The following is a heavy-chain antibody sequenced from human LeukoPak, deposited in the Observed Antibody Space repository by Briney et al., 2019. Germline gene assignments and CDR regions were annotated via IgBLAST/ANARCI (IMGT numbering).Heavy chain of an antibody. J-gene: IGHJ4*02. V-gene: IGHV1-2*02. D-gene: IGHD3-3*01. CDR3: AKRALELKYYDFWSAKGGFDY. Sequence: GASVKVSCKASGYTFTGYYMHWVRQAPGQGLEWMGWINPNSGGTNYAQKFQGRVTMTRDTSISTAYMELSRLRSDDTAVYYCAKRALELKYYDFWSAKGGFDYWGQGTLVTVSS. CDR1: GYTFTGYY. CDR2: INPNSGGT.